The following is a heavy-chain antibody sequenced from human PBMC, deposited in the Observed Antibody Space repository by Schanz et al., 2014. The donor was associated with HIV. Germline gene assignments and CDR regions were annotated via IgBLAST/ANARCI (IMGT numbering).Heavy chain of an antibody. CDR2: ISYDGRNK. D-gene: IGHD6-19*01. V-gene: IGHV3-33*05. Sequence: QVRLVESGGGVVRPGRSLRLSCAASGFTFDSYGMHWVRQAPGKGLEWVAVISYDGRNKYYADSVKGRVTISRDNSKNTLYLQMKSLRVEDTAVYYCAKSHKHDSSDYYRFYYFGMDVWGQGTTVTVSS. J-gene: IGHJ6*02. CDR1: GFTFDSYG. CDR3: AKSHKHDSSDYYRFYYFGMDV.